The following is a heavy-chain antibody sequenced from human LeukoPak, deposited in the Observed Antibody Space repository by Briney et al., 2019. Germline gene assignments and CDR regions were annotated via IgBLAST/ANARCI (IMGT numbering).Heavy chain of an antibody. J-gene: IGHJ1*01. D-gene: IGHD5-24*01. CDR3: ATLERWPNPWDFQH. CDR2: IIPIFGTA. CDR1: GGTFSSYA. Sequence: SVKVSCKASGGTFSSYAISWVRQAPGQGLEWMGGIIPIFGTANYAQKFQGRVTITTDESASTAYMELSSLRSEDTAVYYCATLERWPNPWDFQHWGQGTLVTVSS. V-gene: IGHV1-69*05.